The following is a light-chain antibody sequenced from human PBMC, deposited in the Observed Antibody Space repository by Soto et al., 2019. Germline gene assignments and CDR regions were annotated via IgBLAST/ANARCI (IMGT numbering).Light chain of an antibody. CDR1: SSDVGGYNF. Sequence: QSALTQPASVSGSPGQSITISCTGTSSDVGGYNFVSWYQQHPGKAPKVIIFEDDKRPSEVSHRFSGSKSGNTASLTISGLQTEDEADYYCYSFTTSSTSVFGTGTKVTVL. V-gene: IGLV2-14*01. CDR2: EDD. CDR3: YSFTTSSTSV. J-gene: IGLJ1*01.